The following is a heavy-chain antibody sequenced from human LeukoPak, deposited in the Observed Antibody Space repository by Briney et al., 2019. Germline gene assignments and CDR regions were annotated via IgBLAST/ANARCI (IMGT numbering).Heavy chain of an antibody. CDR3: ARVLTAAGNWFDP. Sequence: ASVKVSFKASGYTFTSYYMHWVRQAPGQGLEWMGIINPSGGSTSYAQKFQGRVTMTRDTTTSTVYMELSSLRSEDTAVYYCARVLTAAGNWFDPWGQGTLVTVSS. D-gene: IGHD6-13*01. CDR2: INPSGGST. V-gene: IGHV1-46*01. J-gene: IGHJ5*02. CDR1: GYTFTSYY.